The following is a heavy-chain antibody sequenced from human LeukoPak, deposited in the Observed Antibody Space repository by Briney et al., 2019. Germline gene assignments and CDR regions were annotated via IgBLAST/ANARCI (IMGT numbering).Heavy chain of an antibody. CDR2: IYYSGST. V-gene: IGHV4-59*12. D-gene: IGHD3-10*01. CDR1: GGSISSYY. Sequence: SETLSLTCTVSGGSISSYYWSWIRQPPGKGLEWSGYIYYSGSTNYNPSLKSRVTISVDTYKNQVSLRLSSVTAADTAVYSCARDWPHELLWFGVGRFDTWGQGTLVTVSS. CDR3: ARDWPHELLWFGVGRFDT. J-gene: IGHJ5*02.